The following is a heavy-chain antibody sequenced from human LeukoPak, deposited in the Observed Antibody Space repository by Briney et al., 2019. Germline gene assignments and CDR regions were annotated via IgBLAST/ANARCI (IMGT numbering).Heavy chain of an antibody. CDR2: INPSGGST. CDR3: ARGGGILAYCGGDCYSVGYYGMDV. Sequence: ASVKVSCKASGYTFTSYYMHWVRQAPGQGLEWMGIINPSGGSTSYAQKFQGRVTMTRDTSTSTVYMELSSLRSEDTAVYYCARGGGILAYCGGDCYSVGYYGMDVWGQGTTVTVSS. D-gene: IGHD2-21*02. V-gene: IGHV1-46*01. J-gene: IGHJ6*02. CDR1: GYTFTSYY.